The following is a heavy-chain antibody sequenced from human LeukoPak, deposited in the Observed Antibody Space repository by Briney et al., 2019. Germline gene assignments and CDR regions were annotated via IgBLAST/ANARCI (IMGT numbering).Heavy chain of an antibody. Sequence: GASVKVSCKASGYTFTSYDINWVRQATGQGLEWMGWMNPNRGNTGYAQKFQGRVTITRNTYISTAYLELSSLRSEDTAVYYCARGPTRYYYYYMDVWGKGTTVTVSS. V-gene: IGHV1-8*03. CDR2: MNPNRGNT. CDR3: ARGPTRYYYYYMDV. CDR1: GYTFTSYD. J-gene: IGHJ6*03.